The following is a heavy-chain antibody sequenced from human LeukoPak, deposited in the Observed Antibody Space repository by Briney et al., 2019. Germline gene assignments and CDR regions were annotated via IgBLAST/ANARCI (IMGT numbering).Heavy chain of an antibody. Sequence: GGSLRLSCAAFGFTFSNYWMNWVRQAPGKGLEWVAIIKLDGSVKYYVDSVKGRFSISRDNAKNSVYLQMNNLRAEDTAVYYCARSGTGLDYWGQGTLVTVSS. CDR3: ARSGTGLDY. J-gene: IGHJ4*02. CDR1: GFTFSNYW. V-gene: IGHV3-7*01. CDR2: IKLDGSVK. D-gene: IGHD2-8*02.